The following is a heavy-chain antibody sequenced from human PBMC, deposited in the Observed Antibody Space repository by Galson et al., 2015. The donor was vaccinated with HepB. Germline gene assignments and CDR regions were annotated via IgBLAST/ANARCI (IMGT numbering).Heavy chain of an antibody. Sequence: QSGAEVKKPGESLKISCQSSGYSFTAYWLGWVRQMPGKGLKWMGVIYPGDSDTKYRPSFQGQVTISADKSISTAYLQWSSLKASDTAIYYRARMSVLVGAGFDYWGQGTLVTVSS. CDR2: IYPGDSDT. D-gene: IGHD1-26*01. V-gene: IGHV5-51*01. J-gene: IGHJ4*02. CDR3: ARMSVLVGAGFDY. CDR1: GYSFTAYW.